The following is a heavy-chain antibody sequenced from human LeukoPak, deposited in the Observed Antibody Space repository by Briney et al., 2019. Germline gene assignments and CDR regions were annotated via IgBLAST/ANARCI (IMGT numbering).Heavy chain of an antibody. Sequence: SETLSLTCTVSGYSISSGYYWGWIRQPPGKGLEWIGNIYHSGSTYYNPSLKSRVTISVDTSKNQFSLKLSSVTAEDTAVYYCATTNYCSSTSCPPNRHYYYYYMDVWGKGTTVTVSS. D-gene: IGHD2-2*01. V-gene: IGHV4-38-2*02. CDR1: GYSISSGYY. J-gene: IGHJ6*03. CDR3: ATTNYCSSTSCPPNRHYYYYYMDV. CDR2: IYHSGST.